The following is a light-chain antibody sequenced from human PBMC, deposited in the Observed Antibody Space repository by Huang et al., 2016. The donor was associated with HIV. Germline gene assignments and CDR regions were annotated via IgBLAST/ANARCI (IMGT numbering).Light chain of an antibody. CDR2: GAS. J-gene: IGKJ1*01. Sequence: EIVMTQSPATLSVSPGESATLSCRASQSVSSNLAWYQQKPGQAPRLLIYGASTRATGIPARFSGSGSGTEFTLTISSLQSGDFAGYYCQQYNTWPPWTFGQGTKVEIK. V-gene: IGKV3-15*01. CDR1: QSVSSN. CDR3: QQYNTWPPWT.